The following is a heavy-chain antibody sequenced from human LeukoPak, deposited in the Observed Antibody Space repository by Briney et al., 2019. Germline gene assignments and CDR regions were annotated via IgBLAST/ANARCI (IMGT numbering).Heavy chain of an antibody. V-gene: IGHV5-51*01. J-gene: IGHJ3*01. CDR1: GYRFSIYW. D-gene: IGHD1-26*01. CDR2: IYPGDSDT. Sequence: GESLKISCKGSGYRFSIYWIAWVRQMPGKGLEWLGIIYPGDSDTRYSPSFQGQVTVSVDNSINTAYLQWNSLKASDTAIYYCARRVGANDAFDFWGQGTMVNVFS. CDR3: ARRVGANDAFDF.